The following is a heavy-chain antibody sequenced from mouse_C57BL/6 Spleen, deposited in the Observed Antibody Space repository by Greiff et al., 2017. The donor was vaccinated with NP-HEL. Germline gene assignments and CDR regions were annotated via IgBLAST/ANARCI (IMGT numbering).Heavy chain of an antibody. Sequence: QVQLQQPGAELVRPGTSVKLSCKASGYTFTSYWMHWVKQRPGQGLEWIGVIDPSDSYTNYNQKFKGKATLTVDTSSSTAYMQLSSLTSEDSAVYYCASRIYYDYDVFAYWGQGTLVTVSA. CDR1: GYTFTSYW. D-gene: IGHD2-4*01. CDR2: IDPSDSYT. CDR3: ASRIYYDYDVFAY. V-gene: IGHV1-59*01. J-gene: IGHJ3*01.